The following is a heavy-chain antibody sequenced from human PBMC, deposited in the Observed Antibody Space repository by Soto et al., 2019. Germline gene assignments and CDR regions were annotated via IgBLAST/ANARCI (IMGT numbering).Heavy chain of an antibody. D-gene: IGHD6-13*01. Sequence: GGSLRLSCAASGFTFSSYWMSWVRQAPGKGLEWVANIKQDGSEKYYVDSVKGRFTISRDNAKNSLYLQMNSLRAEDTAVYYCARVPPGGSWSHFDYWGQGTLVTVSS. CDR3: ARVPPGGSWSHFDY. CDR2: IKQDGSEK. J-gene: IGHJ4*02. CDR1: GFTFSSYW. V-gene: IGHV3-7*01.